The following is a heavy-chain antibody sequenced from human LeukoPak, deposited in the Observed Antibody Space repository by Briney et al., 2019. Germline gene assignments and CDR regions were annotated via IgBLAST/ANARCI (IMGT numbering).Heavy chain of an antibody. CDR2: IKQDGSEK. J-gene: IGHJ4*02. CDR1: GFTFSSYW. V-gene: IGHV3-7*01. Sequence: PGGSLRLSCAASGFTFSSYWMSWVRQAPGKGLEWVANIKQDGSEKYYVDSVKGRFTISRDNAKNSLYLQMNSLRAEDTAVYYCARDHGSYGYVRWDYWGQGTLVTVSS. CDR3: ARDHGSYGYVRWDY. D-gene: IGHD5-18*01.